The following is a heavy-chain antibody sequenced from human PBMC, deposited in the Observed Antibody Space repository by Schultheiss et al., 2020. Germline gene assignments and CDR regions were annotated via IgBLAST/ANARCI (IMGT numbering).Heavy chain of an antibody. Sequence: SQTLSLTCTVSGGSISSYYWSWIRQPAGKGLEWIGRIYTSGSTNYNPSLKSRDTMSVDTSKNQFSLKLSSVTAADTAVYYCATSGLVVVPAAIFSPLTLFDPWGQGTLVTVSS. V-gene: IGHV4-4*07. CDR3: ATSGLVVVPAAIFSPLTLFDP. J-gene: IGHJ5*02. CDR1: GGSISSYY. D-gene: IGHD2-2*02. CDR2: IYTSGST.